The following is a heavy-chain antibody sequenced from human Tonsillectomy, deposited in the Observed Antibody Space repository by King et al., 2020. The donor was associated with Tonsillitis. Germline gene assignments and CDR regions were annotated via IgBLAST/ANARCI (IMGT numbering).Heavy chain of an antibody. CDR1: GFTFSTYD. Sequence: VQLVESGGGVVQPGGSLRLSCAASGFTFSTYDMHWVRQAPGKGLEWVAFIRQDRSNKHSDRSNKYYADSVKGRFTIPRDNSKNTLYLQMNSLRAEDTAVYYCAKGDANWGQGTLVTVSS. J-gene: IGHJ4*02. CDR2: IRQDRSNKHSDRSNK. CDR3: AKGDAN. D-gene: IGHD3-16*01. V-gene: IGHV3-30*02.